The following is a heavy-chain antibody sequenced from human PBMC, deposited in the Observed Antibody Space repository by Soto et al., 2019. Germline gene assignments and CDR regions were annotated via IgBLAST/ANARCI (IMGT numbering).Heavy chain of an antibody. CDR2: IYSGGST. CDR1: GFTVSSNH. D-gene: IGHD3-22*01. Sequence: EVQLVETGGGLIQPGGSLRLSCAASGFTVSSNHMSWVRQAPGKGLEWVSVIYSGGSTYYADSVKGRFTISRDNSKNTLYLQMNSLRAEDTAVYYCASLYYYDSSGYQVPFDYWGQGTLVTVSS. V-gene: IGHV3-53*02. CDR3: ASLYYYDSSGYQVPFDY. J-gene: IGHJ4*02.